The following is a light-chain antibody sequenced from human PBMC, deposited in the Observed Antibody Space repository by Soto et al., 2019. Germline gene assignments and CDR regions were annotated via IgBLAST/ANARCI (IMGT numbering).Light chain of an antibody. CDR2: AAS. J-gene: IGKJ4*01. V-gene: IGKV1-9*01. Sequence: DIQLTQSPSFLSASVGDRVTITCRASQDISNYLAWYQQKAGKAPKLLIYAASTLQRGVPSRFSGSGSGTEFTLTISSLQPEDFVAYYCQQLKSYPLTFGGGTKVEIK. CDR1: QDISNY. CDR3: QQLKSYPLT.